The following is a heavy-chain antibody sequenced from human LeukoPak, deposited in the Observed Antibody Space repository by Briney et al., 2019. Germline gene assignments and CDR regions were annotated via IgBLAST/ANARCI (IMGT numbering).Heavy chain of an antibody. CDR3: AKGSYGSGSYYSGFDY. Sequence: GGSLRLSCAASGFTFSSYAMSWVRQAPGKGLEWVSAISGSGGSTYHADSVKGRFTISRDNSKNTLYLQMNSLRAEDTAVYYCAKGSYGSGSYYSGFDYWGQGTLVTVSS. D-gene: IGHD3-10*01. J-gene: IGHJ4*02. V-gene: IGHV3-23*01. CDR1: GFTFSSYA. CDR2: ISGSGGST.